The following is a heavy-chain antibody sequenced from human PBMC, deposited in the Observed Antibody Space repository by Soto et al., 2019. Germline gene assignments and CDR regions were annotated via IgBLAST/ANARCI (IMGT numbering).Heavy chain of an antibody. Sequence: EVQLVESGGGLVQPGGSLRLSCAASGFTFSSNSMNWVRQAPGKGLEWVSYISSSSSTIYDADSVKGRFTISRDNAKNSLYLQMNSLRAEDTAVYYCARWGDYYGSGSYYAFDIWGQGTMVTVSS. J-gene: IGHJ3*02. CDR2: ISSSSSTI. CDR3: ARWGDYYGSGSYYAFDI. D-gene: IGHD3-10*01. CDR1: GFTFSSNS. V-gene: IGHV3-48*01.